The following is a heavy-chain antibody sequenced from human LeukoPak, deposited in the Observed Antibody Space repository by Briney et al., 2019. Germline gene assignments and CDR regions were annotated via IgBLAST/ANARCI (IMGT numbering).Heavy chain of an antibody. Sequence: GASVKVSCKASGYTFTSYAMHWVRQAPGQRLEWMGWINAGNGNTKYSQKFQGRVTITRDTSASTAYMELGSLRSEDTAVYYCARDQTSSSWYPYFDYWGQGTLVTVSS. D-gene: IGHD6-13*01. J-gene: IGHJ4*02. V-gene: IGHV1-3*01. CDR3: ARDQTSSSWYPYFDY. CDR2: INAGNGNT. CDR1: GYTFTSYA.